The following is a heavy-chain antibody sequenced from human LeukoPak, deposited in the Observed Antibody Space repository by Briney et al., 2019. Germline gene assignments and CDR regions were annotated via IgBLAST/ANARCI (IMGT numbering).Heavy chain of an antibody. CDR2: ISSSSSTI. Sequence: GGSLRLSCAASGFTFSSYSMNWVRQAPGKGLEWVSYISSSSSTIYYADSVKGRFTISRDNAKNSLYLQMNSLRAEDTAVYYCARGYYDSSGYYPKADYWGQGTLVTVSS. CDR1: GFTFSSYS. CDR3: ARGYYDSSGYYPKADY. V-gene: IGHV3-48*04. D-gene: IGHD3-22*01. J-gene: IGHJ4*02.